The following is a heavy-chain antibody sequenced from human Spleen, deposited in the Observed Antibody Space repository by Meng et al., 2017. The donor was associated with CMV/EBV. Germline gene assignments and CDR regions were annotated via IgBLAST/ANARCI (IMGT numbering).Heavy chain of an antibody. D-gene: IGHD6-13*01. CDR2: TYYTGNT. CDR1: GGSVSSGSYY. J-gene: IGHJ4*02. V-gene: IGHV4-61*01. CDR3: ARGVAAAGRRILFDF. Sequence: SETLSLTCTVSGGSVSSGSYYWSWIRQPPGKGLEWMGYTYYTGNTKYNPSLEGRVTISEDTPKNQYPLKVRSVTAADTAVYYCARGVAAAGRRILFDFWGQGTLVTVSS.